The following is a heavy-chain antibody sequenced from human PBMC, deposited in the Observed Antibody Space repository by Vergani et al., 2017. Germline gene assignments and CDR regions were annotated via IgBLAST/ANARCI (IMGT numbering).Heavy chain of an antibody. D-gene: IGHD6-19*01. J-gene: IGHJ6*03. CDR1: GGSISSGGYY. CDR2: IYYSGST. V-gene: IGHV4-31*03. CDR3: VRDARIAVAGNQPPYYYYYYMDV. Sequence: QVQLQESGPGLVKPSQTLSLTCTVSGGSISSGGYYWSWIRQHPGKGLEWIGYIYYSGSTYYKPSLKSRVTISVDTSKNQFSLKLSSVTAADTAVYYCVRDARIAVAGNQPPYYYYYYMDVWGKGTTVTVSS.